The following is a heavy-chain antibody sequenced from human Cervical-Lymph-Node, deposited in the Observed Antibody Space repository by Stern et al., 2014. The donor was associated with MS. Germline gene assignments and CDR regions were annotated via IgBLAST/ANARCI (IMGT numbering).Heavy chain of an antibody. CDR3: ATYDDFWGSYRDY. V-gene: IGHV5-51*01. D-gene: IGHD3-16*02. CDR1: GDIFSTSW. CDR2: SRPGDSDT. J-gene: IGHJ4*02. Sequence: VQLLQSGAEVKKPGESLKISCKGSGDIFSTSWIGWVRQMPGKGLEWMGVSRPGDSDTTYSPSCQGQVTISADKSIGTAYLQWSSLRASDTAMYYCATYDDFWGSYRDYWGQGTLVTVSS.